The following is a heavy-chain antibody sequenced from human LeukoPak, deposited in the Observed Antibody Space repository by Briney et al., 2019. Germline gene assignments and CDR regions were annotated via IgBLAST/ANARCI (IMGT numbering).Heavy chain of an antibody. V-gene: IGHV4-30-4*01. Sequence: SETLSLTCTLSGGSISSGDYYWSWIRQPPGKGLEWIGYIYYSGSTYYNPSLKSRVTISVDTSKNQFSLKLSSVTAADTAVYYCARDLVVVTALDAFDIWGQGTMVTVSS. CDR2: IYYSGST. CDR3: ARDLVVVTALDAFDI. CDR1: GGSISSGDYY. D-gene: IGHD2-21*02. J-gene: IGHJ3*02.